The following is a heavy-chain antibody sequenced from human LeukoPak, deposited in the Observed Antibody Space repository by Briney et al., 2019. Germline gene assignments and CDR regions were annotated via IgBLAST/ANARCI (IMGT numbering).Heavy chain of an antibody. V-gene: IGHV4-39*07. CDR2: IYYSGST. CDR3: ARGGYYGSGNDFRFDP. Sequence: SQTLSLTCTVSGGSISSSSYYWGWIRQPPGKGLEWIGSIYYSGSTYYNPSLKSRVTISVDTSKNQFSLKLSSVTAADTAVYYCARGGYYGSGNDFRFDPWGQGTLVTVSS. J-gene: IGHJ5*02. D-gene: IGHD3-10*01. CDR1: GGSISSSSYY.